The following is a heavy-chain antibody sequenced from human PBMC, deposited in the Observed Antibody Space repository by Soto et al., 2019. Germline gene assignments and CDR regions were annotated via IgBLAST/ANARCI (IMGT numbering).Heavy chain of an antibody. CDR1: GFTFSSYS. D-gene: IGHD3-3*01. CDR2: ISSSSSYI. V-gene: IGHV3-21*01. Sequence: GGSLRLSCAASGFTFSSYSMNWVRQAPGKGLEWVSSISSSSSYIYYADSVKGRFTISRDNAKNSLYLQMNSLRAEDTAVYYCARGSVLEWLLYTVPNWFDPWGQGTLVTVSS. J-gene: IGHJ5*02. CDR3: ARGSVLEWLLYTVPNWFDP.